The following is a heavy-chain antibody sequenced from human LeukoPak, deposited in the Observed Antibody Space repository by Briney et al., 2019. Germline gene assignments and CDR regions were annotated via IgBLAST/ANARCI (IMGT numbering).Heavy chain of an antibody. Sequence: ASVTVSFKTSGGSFSNYAFNWVRQAPGQGLEWMGGIIPVFATTNYAQKFQGRVTITTDESTNTAYMEMSSLRSEDTAVYFCANSSTTLNVFGPWGQGTLVTVSS. CDR3: ANSSTTLNVFGP. D-gene: IGHD2-2*01. CDR2: IIPVFATT. V-gene: IGHV1-69*05. CDR1: GGSFSNYA. J-gene: IGHJ5*02.